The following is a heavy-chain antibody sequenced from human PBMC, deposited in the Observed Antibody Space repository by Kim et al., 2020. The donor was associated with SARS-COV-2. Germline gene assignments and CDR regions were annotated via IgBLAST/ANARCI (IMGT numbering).Heavy chain of an antibody. J-gene: IGHJ6*02. CDR2: ISAYNGNT. CDR1: GYTFTSYG. Sequence: ASVKVSCKASGYTFTSYGISWVRQAPGQGLEWMGWISAYNGNTNYAQKLQGRVTMTTDTSTSTAYMELRSLRSDDTAVYYCARDGPRPMTTVTTYYYYGMDVWGQGTTVTVSS. CDR3: ARDGPRPMTTVTTYYYYGMDV. D-gene: IGHD4-17*01. V-gene: IGHV1-18*01.